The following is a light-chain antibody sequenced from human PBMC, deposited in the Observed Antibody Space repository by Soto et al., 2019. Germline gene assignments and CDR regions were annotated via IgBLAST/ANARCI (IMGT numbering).Light chain of an antibody. V-gene: IGKV3-11*01. CDR3: QQRNNWPSTT. CDR1: ESISRDY. J-gene: IGKJ3*01. Sequence: EIVLTPSPGTLSLSPGQRATLSCRASESISRDYLAWYQQKPGQAPRLLIYDASHRATGIPARLSGSGSGTDFTLTISSLEPEDFAVYYCQQRNNWPSTTFGPGTKVDNK. CDR2: DAS.